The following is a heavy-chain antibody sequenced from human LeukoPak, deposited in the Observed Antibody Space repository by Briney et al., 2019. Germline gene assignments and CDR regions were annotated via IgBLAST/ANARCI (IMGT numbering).Heavy chain of an antibody. D-gene: IGHD6-19*01. CDR2: IYPGDPDS. Sequence: GESLKISCKGSGYTFTNYWIAWVRQMPGKGLEWMGMIYPGDPDSRYSPSFQGQVTFSADKSISTAYLQWSSLKASDSAMYYCVRESGYSSGWYPYWGQGTLVTVSS. CDR1: GYTFTNYW. J-gene: IGHJ4*02. V-gene: IGHV5-51*01. CDR3: VRESGYSSGWYPY.